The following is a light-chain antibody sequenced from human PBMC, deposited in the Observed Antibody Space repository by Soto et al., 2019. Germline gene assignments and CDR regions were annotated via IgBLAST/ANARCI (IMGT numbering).Light chain of an antibody. CDR1: QRVSSRY. CDR3: QQYSDSPPT. V-gene: IGKV3-20*01. J-gene: IGKJ1*01. Sequence: EIVFTQSPGTLPLSPGERAALSCRASQRVSSRYLAWYQQKPGQAPSLLIFGASNRATGIPDRFSGSGSGTDFNFTIGRLEPEDFAMYYCQQYSDSPPTFGQGTKVDIK. CDR2: GAS.